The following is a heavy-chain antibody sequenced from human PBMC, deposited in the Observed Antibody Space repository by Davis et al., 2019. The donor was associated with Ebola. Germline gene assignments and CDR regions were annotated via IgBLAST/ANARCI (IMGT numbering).Heavy chain of an antibody. CDR3: ARVLSITMVRDDGMDV. Sequence: SETLSLTCAVYGGSFSGYYWSWIRQPPGKGLEWIGEINHIGSTNYNPSLKSRVTIPVDTSKNQFSLKLSSVTAADTAVYYCARVLSITMVRDDGMDVWGQGTTVTVSS. J-gene: IGHJ6*02. CDR1: GGSFSGYY. D-gene: IGHD3-10*01. V-gene: IGHV4-34*01. CDR2: INHIGST.